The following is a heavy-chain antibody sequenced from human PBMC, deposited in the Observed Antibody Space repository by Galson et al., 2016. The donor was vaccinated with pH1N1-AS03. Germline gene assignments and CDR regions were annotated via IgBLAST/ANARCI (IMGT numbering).Heavy chain of an antibody. CDR1: GFTFTDFA. V-gene: IGHV3-23*01. J-gene: IGHJ6*02. CDR3: AKDRNDYRLHYFSGSDV. CDR2: TSSSGGST. D-gene: IGHD1-1*01. Sequence: SLRLSCATSGFTFTDFAVSWVRQAPGRGLEWVSATSSSGGSTYYAESVKGRFTISRDYSKNTVDLQMNSLRAEDTAVYYRAKDRNDYRLHYFSGSDVWGQGTTVIVSS.